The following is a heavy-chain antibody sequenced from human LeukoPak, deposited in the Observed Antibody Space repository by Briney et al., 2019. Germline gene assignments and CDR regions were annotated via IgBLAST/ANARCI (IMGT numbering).Heavy chain of an antibody. J-gene: IGHJ6*03. CDR2: ISAYNGNT. V-gene: IGHV1-18*01. D-gene: IGHD6-13*01. Sequence: ASVKVSCKASGYTFTSYGISWVRQAPGQGLEWMGWISAYNGNTNYAQKLQGRVTMTTDTSTSTAYMELRSLRSDDTAVYYCARVSSSHYYYYYYMDVWGKGTTVTISS. CDR3: ARVSSSHYYYYYYMDV. CDR1: GYTFTSYG.